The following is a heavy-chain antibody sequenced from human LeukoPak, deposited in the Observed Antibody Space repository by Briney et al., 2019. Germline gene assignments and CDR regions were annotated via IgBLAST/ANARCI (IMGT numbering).Heavy chain of an antibody. CDR2: IYYSGST. J-gene: IGHJ4*02. D-gene: IGHD5-12*01. CDR3: AREKYSGYELDY. Sequence: SETLSLTCTVSGGSISSSSYYWGWIRQPPGKGLEWIGSIYYSGSTYYNPSLKSRVTISVDTSKNQFSLKLSSVTAADTAVYYCAREKYSGYELDYWGQGTLVTVSS. CDR1: GGSISSSSYY. V-gene: IGHV4-39*07.